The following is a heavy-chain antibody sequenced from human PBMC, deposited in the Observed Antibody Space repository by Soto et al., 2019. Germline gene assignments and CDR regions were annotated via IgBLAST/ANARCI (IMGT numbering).Heavy chain of an antibody. CDR3: ARGRGFMSRNALDL. CDR2: INHSGSR. V-gene: IGHV4-34*01. Sequence: QVQLQRWSAGLLRPSETLSLTCAVYGGSFRGYYWTWLRQSPGRGLEWIGEINHSGSRNSNPSLKSRLTISVDTSRTQFSMNLTSVTAADAAVYYCARGRGFMSRNALDLWGQGTRVIVSS. CDR1: GGSFRGYY. J-gene: IGHJ3*01.